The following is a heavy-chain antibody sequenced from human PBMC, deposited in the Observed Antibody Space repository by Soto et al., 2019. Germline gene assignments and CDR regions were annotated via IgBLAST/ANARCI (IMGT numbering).Heavy chain of an antibody. CDR3: ARDQSFDRSYYYGIDV. J-gene: IGHJ6*02. D-gene: IGHD3-10*01. Sequence: GASVKVSCKSSGYPFTHYGITWVRQAPGQGLEWMGWISPYNGNTNYGQTLQGRVTLTTDTSTSTVYMELRSLRSDDTAVYYCARDQSFDRSYYYGIDVWGQVTTVTVSS. CDR1: GYPFTHYG. V-gene: IGHV1-18*01. CDR2: ISPYNGNT.